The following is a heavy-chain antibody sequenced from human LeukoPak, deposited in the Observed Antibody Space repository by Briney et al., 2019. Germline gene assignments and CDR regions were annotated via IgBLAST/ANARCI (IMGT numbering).Heavy chain of an antibody. Sequence: ASVKVSCKASGYTFTGYYMHWVRQAPGQGLEWMGWINPNSGGTNYAQKFQGRVTMTRDTSISTAYMELSRLRSDDTAVYYCAAVYSVRGPTPQSDYWGQGTLVTVPS. CDR3: AAVYSVRGPTPQSDY. V-gene: IGHV1-2*02. J-gene: IGHJ4*02. CDR1: GYTFTGYY. CDR2: INPNSGGT. D-gene: IGHD3-10*01.